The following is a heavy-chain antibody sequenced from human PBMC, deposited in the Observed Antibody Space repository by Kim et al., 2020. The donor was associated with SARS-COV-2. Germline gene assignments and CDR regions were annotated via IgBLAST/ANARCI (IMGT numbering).Heavy chain of an antibody. V-gene: IGHV4-61*01. D-gene: IGHD3-9*01. J-gene: IGHJ6*02. CDR3: ACSRVFDWLLYGMDV. CDR1: GGSVSSGSYY. CDR2: IYYSGST. Sequence: SETLSLTCTVSGGSVSSGSYYWSWIRQPPGKGLEWIGYIYYSGSTNYNPSLKSRVTISVDTSKNQFSLKLSSVTAADTAVYYCACSRVFDWLLYGMDVWGQGTTVTVSS.